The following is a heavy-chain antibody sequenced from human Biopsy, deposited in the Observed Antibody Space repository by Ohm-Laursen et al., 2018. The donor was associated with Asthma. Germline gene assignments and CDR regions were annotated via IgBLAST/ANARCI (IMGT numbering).Heavy chain of an antibody. V-gene: IGHV4-39*02. J-gene: IGHJ2*01. D-gene: IGHD6-6*01. CDR2: IYYSGRP. CDR1: GDAMSTSGSY. Sequence: GTLSLTCVVSGDAMSTSGSYWGWIRQSPGKGLEWIGSIYYSGRPYYNPSLESRVTISADTSKNHFSLKVTSVTAADTAVYYCARAVSSSSYWYFDLWGRGDLVTVSS. CDR3: ARAVSSSSYWYFDL.